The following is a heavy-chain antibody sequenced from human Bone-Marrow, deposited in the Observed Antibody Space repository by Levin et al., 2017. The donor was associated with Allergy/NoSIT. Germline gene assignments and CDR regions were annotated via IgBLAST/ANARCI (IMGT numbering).Heavy chain of an antibody. J-gene: IGHJ4*02. CDR3: AKDFPLGGSPKYFDY. CDR1: GFTFGSYA. Sequence: GGSLRLSCAASGFTFGSYAMTWVRQAPGKGLEWVSSLDGSGYVTYYADSVKGRFTISRDDSNNILFLQMNSLRAEDTAVYFCAKDFPLGGSPKYFDYWGQGTLVTVAS. D-gene: IGHD1-26*01. CDR2: LDGSGYVT. V-gene: IGHV3-23*01.